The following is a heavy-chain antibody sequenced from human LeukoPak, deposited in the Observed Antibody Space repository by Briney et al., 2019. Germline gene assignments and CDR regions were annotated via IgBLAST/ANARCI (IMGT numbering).Heavy chain of an antibody. V-gene: IGHV1-69-2*01. Sequence: GASVRVSCKASGYTFTDYYMHWVQQAPGKGLEWMGRVDPEDGETIYAEKFQGRVTITADTSTDTAYMELSSLRSEDTAVYYCATERYRYGGTGYYYMDVWGKGTTVTVSS. D-gene: IGHD4-23*01. CDR3: ATERYRYGGTGYYYMDV. CDR2: VDPEDGET. J-gene: IGHJ6*03. CDR1: GYTFTDYY.